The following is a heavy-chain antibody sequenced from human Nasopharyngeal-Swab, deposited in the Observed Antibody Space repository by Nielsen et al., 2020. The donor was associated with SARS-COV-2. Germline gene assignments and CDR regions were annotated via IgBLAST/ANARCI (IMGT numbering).Heavy chain of an antibody. CDR3: ARQGDIVVVPAASALDY. CDR2: IDPSDSYT. D-gene: IGHD2-2*01. V-gene: IGHV5-10-1*04. Sequence: VRQMPGKGLEWMGRIDPSDSYTNYSPSFQGQVTISADKSISTAYLQWSSLKASDTAMYYCARQGDIVVVPAASALDYWGQGTLVTVSS. J-gene: IGHJ4*02.